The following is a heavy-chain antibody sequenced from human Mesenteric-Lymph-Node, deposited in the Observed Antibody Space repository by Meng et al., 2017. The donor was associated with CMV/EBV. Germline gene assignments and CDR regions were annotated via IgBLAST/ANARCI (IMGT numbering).Heavy chain of an antibody. J-gene: IGHJ4*02. V-gene: IGHV4-34*01. CDR3: ARGRRGRFLETSSQPIDY. CDR2: INDSGGA. Sequence: SETLSLTCAVYGESFSGFYWTWIRQPPGKGLEWIGEINDSGGANYNSSLKSRVTISADPSKSQFSLKLSSLTAADTAVYYCARGRRGRFLETSSQPIDYWGQGTLVTVSS. D-gene: IGHD3-3*01. CDR1: GESFSGFY.